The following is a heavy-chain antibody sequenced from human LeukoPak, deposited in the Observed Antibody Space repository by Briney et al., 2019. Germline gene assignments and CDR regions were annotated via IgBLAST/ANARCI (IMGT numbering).Heavy chain of an antibody. Sequence: GGSLRLSCAASGFTFSSYSMNWVRQAPGKGLEWVSSISSSSSYIYYADSVKGRFTISRDNAKNSLYLQMNSLRAEDTAVYYCAKGPDYDGSGYYRGLVVYWGQGTLVTVSS. J-gene: IGHJ4*02. V-gene: IGHV3-21*01. CDR1: GFTFSSYS. CDR3: AKGPDYDGSGYYRGLVVY. D-gene: IGHD3-22*01. CDR2: ISSSSSYI.